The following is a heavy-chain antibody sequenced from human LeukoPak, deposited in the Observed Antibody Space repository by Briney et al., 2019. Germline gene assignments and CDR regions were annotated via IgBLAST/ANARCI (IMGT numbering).Heavy chain of an antibody. D-gene: IGHD3-9*01. CDR1: GGSISSGTYY. Sequence: SETLSLTCTASGGSISSGTYYWSWIRQPAGKGLEWIGRIYTSGSTNYNPSLKSRVTISVDTSKNQFSLKLSSVTAADTALYYCARVFEILTGTAAFDIWGQGTMVTVSS. CDR2: IYTSGST. J-gene: IGHJ3*02. V-gene: IGHV4-61*02. CDR3: ARVFEILTGTAAFDI.